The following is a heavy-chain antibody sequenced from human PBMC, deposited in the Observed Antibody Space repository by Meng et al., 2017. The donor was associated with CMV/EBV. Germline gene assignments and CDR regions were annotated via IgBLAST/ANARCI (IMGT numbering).Heavy chain of an antibody. J-gene: IGHJ4*02. CDR1: GYTFTSYD. V-gene: IGHV1-8*03. Sequence: ASVKVSCKASGYTFTSYDINWVRQATGQGLEWMGWMNPNSGNTGYAQKFQGRVTITRNTSISTAYMELSSPRSEDTAVYYCASGSSGDSSSSGFFDYWGQGTLVTVSS. CDR3: ASGSSGDSSSSGFFDY. D-gene: IGHD6-6*01. CDR2: MNPNSGNT.